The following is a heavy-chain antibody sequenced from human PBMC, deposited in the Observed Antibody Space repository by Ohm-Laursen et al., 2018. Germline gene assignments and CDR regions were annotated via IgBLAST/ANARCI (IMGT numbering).Heavy chain of an antibody. Sequence: SLRLSCTASGFTFSSYEMNWVRQAPGKGLEWVSYISSSGSTIYYADSVKGRFTISRDNAKNSLYLQMSSLRSEDTAVYYCAKGDRFDPWGQGTLVTVSS. J-gene: IGHJ5*02. V-gene: IGHV3-48*03. CDR2: ISSSGSTI. D-gene: IGHD3-16*01. CDR1: GFTFSSYE. CDR3: AKGDRFDP.